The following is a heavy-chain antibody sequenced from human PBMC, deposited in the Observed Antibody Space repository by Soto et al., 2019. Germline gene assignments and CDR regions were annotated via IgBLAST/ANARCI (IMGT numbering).Heavy chain of an antibody. CDR1: TRSW. CDR3: AGYDFWSGCSFLAF. V-gene: IGHV5-10-1*01. D-gene: IGHD3-3*01. CDR2: IDPSDSYT. Sequence: TRSWCTWDRQKTGKGLEWMGRIDPSDSYTNYSPSFQGNVTISADKSISTAYLQWSSLKASDTAMYFCAGYDFWSGCSFLAFWGQGSLVTVSS. J-gene: IGHJ1*01.